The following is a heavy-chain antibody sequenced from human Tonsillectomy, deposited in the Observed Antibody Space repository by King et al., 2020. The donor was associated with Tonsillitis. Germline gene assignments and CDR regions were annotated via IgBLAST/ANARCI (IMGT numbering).Heavy chain of an antibody. Sequence: QLQESGPGLVKPSETLSLTCTVSGGSISSYYWSWIRQPPGKGLEWIGYIYDSGSTNYNPSLKSRGTISVDTSKNQLSLKLSSVTAADTAWYYCARGSNIAAAGTGYYFDYWGQGTLVTVSS. CDR1: GGSISSYY. V-gene: IGHV4-59*01. CDR3: ARGSNIAAAGTGYYFDY. J-gene: IGHJ4*02. D-gene: IGHD6-13*01. CDR2: IYDSGST.